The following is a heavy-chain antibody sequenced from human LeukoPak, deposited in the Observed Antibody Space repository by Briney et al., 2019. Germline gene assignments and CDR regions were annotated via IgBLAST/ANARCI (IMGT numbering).Heavy chain of an antibody. CDR1: GYTFTGYY. D-gene: IGHD5-18*01. J-gene: IGHJ4*02. V-gene: IGHV1-2*02. CDR3: ARDRGSFTAMVDY. Sequence: ASVKVSCKASGYTFTGYYMHWVRQAPGQGLEWMGWINPNSGGTNYAQKFQGRVTITADKSTSTAYMELSSLRSEDTAVYYCARDRGSFTAMVDYWGQGTLVTVSS. CDR2: INPNSGGT.